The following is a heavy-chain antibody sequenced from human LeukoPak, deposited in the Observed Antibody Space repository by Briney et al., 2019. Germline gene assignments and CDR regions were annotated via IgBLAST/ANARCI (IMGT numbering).Heavy chain of an antibody. CDR3: ARGEQQLAYFDY. CDR1: GGTFSSYA. D-gene: IGHD6-13*01. V-gene: IGHV1-69*13. Sequence: GASVKVSCKASGGTFSSYAISWVRQAPGQGLEWMGGIIPIFGTANYAQKFQGRVTITADESTSTAYMGLSSLRSEDTAVYYCARGEQQLAYFDYWGQGTLVTVSP. CDR2: IIPIFGTA. J-gene: IGHJ4*02.